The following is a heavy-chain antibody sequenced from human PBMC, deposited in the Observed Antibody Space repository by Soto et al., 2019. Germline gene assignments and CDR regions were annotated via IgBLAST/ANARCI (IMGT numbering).Heavy chain of an antibody. J-gene: IGHJ4*02. CDR1: GFTFSNHI. CDR3: AQDDAGGSYCDLDH. D-gene: IGHD3-10*01. Sequence: QVQLVESGGGVVQPGRSLRLSCAASGFTFSNHIMHWVRQAPCKGLEWVAVILDDGNNKYYADSVKGRFTISRDNSKNSLYLQINSECTEDMTLSDCAQDDAGGSYCDLDHWGQGPLVTVSS. V-gene: IGHV3-30-3*02. CDR2: ILDDGNNK.